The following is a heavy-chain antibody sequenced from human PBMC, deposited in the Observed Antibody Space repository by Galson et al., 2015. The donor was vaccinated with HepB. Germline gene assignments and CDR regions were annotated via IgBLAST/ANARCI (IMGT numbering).Heavy chain of an antibody. CDR2: ISGGGAAVNT. Sequence: SLRLSCAASGFIFSDYAMNWVRQVPGKGLEWVSAISGGGAAVNTFYSDSVKGRFTISRDNSKNTLYLQMHSLRAGDTGLYYCVRDYGYSYGYGFDYWGQGTLVTVSS. V-gene: IGHV3-23*01. D-gene: IGHD5-18*01. CDR1: GFIFSDYA. CDR3: VRDYGYSYGYGFDY. J-gene: IGHJ4*02.